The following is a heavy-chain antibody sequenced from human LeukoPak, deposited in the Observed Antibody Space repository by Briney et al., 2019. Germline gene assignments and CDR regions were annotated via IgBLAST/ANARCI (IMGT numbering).Heavy chain of an antibody. CDR1: GFTFSSYG. J-gene: IGHJ4*02. V-gene: IGHV3-30*02. CDR2: IRYDGSNK. Sequence: GGSLRLSCAASGFTFSSYGMHWVRQAPGKGLEWVAFIRYDGSNKYYADSVKGRFTISRDNSKNTLYLQMNSLRAEDTAVYYCAKEGIPGTTLSYFDYWGQGTLVTVSS. D-gene: IGHD1-20*01. CDR3: AKEGIPGTTLSYFDY.